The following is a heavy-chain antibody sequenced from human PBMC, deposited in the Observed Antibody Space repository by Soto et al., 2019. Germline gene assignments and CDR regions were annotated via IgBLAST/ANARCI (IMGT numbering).Heavy chain of an antibody. J-gene: IGHJ4*02. D-gene: IGHD6-19*01. Sequence: SETLSLTCTVSGGSISSYYWSWIRQPPGKGLEWIGYIYYSGSTNYNPSLKSRVTVSVDTSKNQFSLKLSFVNAADTAVFYCAREDSGGWYVFDYWGKGTLVPVSS. CDR1: GGSISSYY. V-gene: IGHV4-59*01. CDR2: IYYSGST. CDR3: AREDSGGWYVFDY.